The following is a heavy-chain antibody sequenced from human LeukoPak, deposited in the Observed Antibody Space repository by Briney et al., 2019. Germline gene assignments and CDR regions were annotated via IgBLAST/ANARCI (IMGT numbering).Heavy chain of an antibody. J-gene: IGHJ5*02. CDR2: INTGNGNT. CDR3: ARGAAEGLDR. D-gene: IGHD6-13*01. V-gene: IGHV1-3*04. CDR1: GYTFTSNA. Sequence: ASVKVSCKASGYTFTSNAMHWVRQAPGQRPEWMGWINTGNGNTKYSQKFQGRVTISRDTSANAAYMEVSSLRSEDTAVYYCARGAAEGLDRWGQGTLVTVSS.